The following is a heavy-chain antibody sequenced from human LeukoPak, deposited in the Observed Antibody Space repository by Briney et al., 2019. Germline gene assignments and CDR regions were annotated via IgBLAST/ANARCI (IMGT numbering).Heavy chain of an antibody. CDR3: AKGGAATMRDGYNYYYYYLEV. Sequence: PGGSLRLSCAASGITFSSHAISWVRQAPGKGLEWVSLISGSGGHTYYGDSVKGRSTISRDNSTNRLYLQMNSLRPEDTAVYYCAKGGAATMRDGYNYYYYYLEVWGRGTTVTVSS. J-gene: IGHJ6*03. V-gene: IGHV3-23*01. D-gene: IGHD5-24*01. CDR1: GITFSSHA. CDR2: ISGSGGHT.